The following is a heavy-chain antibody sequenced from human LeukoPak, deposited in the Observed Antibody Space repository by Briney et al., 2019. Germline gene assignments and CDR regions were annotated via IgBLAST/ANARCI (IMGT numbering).Heavy chain of an antibody. CDR1: GFTVSDNY. Sequence: GGSLRLSCAASGFTVSDNYMSWVRQAPGKGLEWVSVIYSGTSKYYADSVKGRFTISRDNSKNTVYLQMNSLRSEDTAVYYCARGWNILTYYGMDVWGQGTTVTVSS. CDR3: ARGWNILTYYGMDV. V-gene: IGHV3-53*05. J-gene: IGHJ6*02. CDR2: IYSGTSK. D-gene: IGHD3-9*01.